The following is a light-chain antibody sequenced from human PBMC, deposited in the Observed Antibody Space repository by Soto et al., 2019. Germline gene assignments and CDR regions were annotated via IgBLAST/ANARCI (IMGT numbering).Light chain of an antibody. CDR1: ESVSTH. CDR3: QQRSSFIS. Sequence: VFTQSPAALSMSPGEGAVLSCRASESVSTHVAWYQQKPGQAPRLLIYGASQRATGTPARFSGSGSGTDFTLTISSLEPEDFAVYYCQQRSSFISFGQGTRLEIK. CDR2: GAS. V-gene: IGKV3-11*01. J-gene: IGKJ5*01.